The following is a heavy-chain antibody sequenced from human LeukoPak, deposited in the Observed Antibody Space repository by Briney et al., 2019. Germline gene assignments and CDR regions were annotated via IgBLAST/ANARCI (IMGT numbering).Heavy chain of an antibody. CDR3: AKDVLRDFYDISVRFDY. J-gene: IGHJ4*02. CDR2: ISWNSGSI. Sequence: PGGSLRLSCAASGFTRDDYGMHWVRQAPGKGLEWVSGISWNSGSIGYADSVKGRFTISRDNAKNSLYLQMNSLRAEDMALYYCAKDVLRDFYDISVRFDYWGQGTLVTVSS. CDR1: GFTRDDYG. V-gene: IGHV3-9*03. D-gene: IGHD3-22*01.